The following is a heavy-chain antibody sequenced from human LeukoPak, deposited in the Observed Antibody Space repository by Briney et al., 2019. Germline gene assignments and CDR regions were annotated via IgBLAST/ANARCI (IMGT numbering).Heavy chain of an antibody. Sequence: GGSLRLSCAVSGFTFNNAWMSWVRQAPGKGLEWVGRVKTKTDGGTTDYSAPVKGRFTISRDDSKNTLYLQMNSLRAEDTAVYYCALPHYYDSEGTSDMDVWGKGTTVTISS. D-gene: IGHD3-10*01. CDR1: GFTFNNAW. CDR2: VKTKTDGGTT. V-gene: IGHV3-15*01. CDR3: ALPHYYDSEGTSDMDV. J-gene: IGHJ6*03.